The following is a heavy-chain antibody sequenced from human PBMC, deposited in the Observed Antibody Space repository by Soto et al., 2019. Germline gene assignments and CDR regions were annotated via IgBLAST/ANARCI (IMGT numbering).Heavy chain of an antibody. J-gene: IGHJ5*02. CDR3: ARGIYSKVGATIWFDL. CDR1: GGSINSYY. V-gene: IGHV4-4*07. Sequence: SETLSLTCTVSGGSINSYYWSWIRQPAGKGLEWIGRIYTSGSTNYNPSLKSRVTMSVDTSKNRFSLKLSSVTAADTAVYYCARGIYSKVGATIWFDLWGQGTLVTVSS. CDR2: IYTSGST. D-gene: IGHD1-26*01.